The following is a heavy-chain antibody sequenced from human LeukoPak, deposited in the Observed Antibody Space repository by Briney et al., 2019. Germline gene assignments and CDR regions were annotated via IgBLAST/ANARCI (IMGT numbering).Heavy chain of an antibody. J-gene: IGHJ2*01. CDR2: INPSGGST. CDR1: GYTFTSYY. Sequence: ASVKVSCKASGYTFTSYYMHWVRQAPGQGLEWMGIINPSGGSTSYVQKFQGRVTMTRDTSTSTVYMELSSLRSEDTAVYYCARDCRDGYARFDLWGRGTLVTVSS. D-gene: IGHD5-24*01. CDR3: ARDCRDGYARFDL. V-gene: IGHV1-46*01.